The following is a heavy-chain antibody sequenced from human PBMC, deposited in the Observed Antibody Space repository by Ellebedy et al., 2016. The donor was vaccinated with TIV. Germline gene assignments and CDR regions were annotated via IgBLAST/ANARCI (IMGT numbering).Heavy chain of an antibody. D-gene: IGHD4-17*01. V-gene: IGHV3-48*02. Sequence: GESLKISCAASGFTFDTYRMNWVRQAPGKGLEWIAYISSGSETVYYADSVRGRFTISRDDAKNSLYLEMNRLRDDDTAVYYCVSVLRFWGQGTQVTVSS. CDR2: ISSGSETV. CDR3: VSVLRF. J-gene: IGHJ4*02. CDR1: GFTFDTYR.